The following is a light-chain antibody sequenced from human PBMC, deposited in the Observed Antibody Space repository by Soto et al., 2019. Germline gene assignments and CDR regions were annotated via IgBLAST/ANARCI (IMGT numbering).Light chain of an antibody. V-gene: IGKV3-20*01. CDR3: QQYGSSGT. J-gene: IGKJ1*01. CDR2: GTS. Sequence: EIVLTQSPGTLSLSPGEIATLSCRASQGVSSSYLAWYQQKPGQAPRLLIHGTSNRATGIPDRFSGSGSGTDFTLTISRLEPEDFAVYYCQQYGSSGTFGQGSKV. CDR1: QGVSSSY.